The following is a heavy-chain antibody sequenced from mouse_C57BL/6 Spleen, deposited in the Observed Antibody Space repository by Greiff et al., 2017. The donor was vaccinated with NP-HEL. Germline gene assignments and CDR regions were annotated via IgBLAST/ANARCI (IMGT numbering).Heavy chain of an antibody. CDR1: GYTFTGYW. V-gene: IGHV1-55*01. CDR2: IFPGSGST. J-gene: IGHJ4*01. CDR3: AREDGTVVDYAMDY. D-gene: IGHD1-1*01. Sequence: QVQLQQPGAELVKPGASVKLSCKASGYTFTGYWMQWVKQRPGHGLEWIGKIFPGSGSTNYNEKFKSKATLTADTSSSTAYMQLSSLTSEDSAIYYCAREDGTVVDYAMDYWGQGTSVTVSS.